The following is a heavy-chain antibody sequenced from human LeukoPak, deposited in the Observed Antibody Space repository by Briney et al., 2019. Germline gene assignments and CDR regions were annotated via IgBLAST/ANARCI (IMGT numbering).Heavy chain of an antibody. Sequence: SETLSLTCTVSGGSISINSYYWGWVRQPPGKGLEWIGSIYYTGTTYYNPSLKSRVTISVDTSKNQFSLNLSSVTAADTAVYYCARGQFWSGYSIWGQGTLVTVSS. V-gene: IGHV4-39*01. J-gene: IGHJ4*02. CDR2: IYYTGTT. D-gene: IGHD3-3*02. CDR3: ARGQFWSGYSI. CDR1: GGSISINSYY.